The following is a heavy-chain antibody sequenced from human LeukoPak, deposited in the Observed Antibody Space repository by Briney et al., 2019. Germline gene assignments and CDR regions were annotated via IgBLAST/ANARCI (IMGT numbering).Heavy chain of an antibody. Sequence: SETLSLTCTVSGYSISSGYYWGWIRQPPGKGLEWIAEINHRGSTHYNPSLKSRVNISADTSKSQFSLNLDSVTAADTAVYYCARSWAGMYYPFYYFDYWGQGSLVTVSS. CDR2: INHRGST. V-gene: IGHV4-38-2*02. D-gene: IGHD2-8*01. CDR1: GYSISSGYY. J-gene: IGHJ4*02. CDR3: ARSWAGMYYPFYYFDY.